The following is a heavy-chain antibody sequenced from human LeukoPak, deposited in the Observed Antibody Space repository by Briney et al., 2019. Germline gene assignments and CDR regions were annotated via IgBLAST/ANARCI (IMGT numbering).Heavy chain of an antibody. CDR1: GGTFSSYA. CDR3: AREVGYSSSWYSYYYYYYYMDV. D-gene: IGHD6-13*01. V-gene: IGHV1-69*06. CDR2: IIPIFGTA. Sequence: ASVKVSCRASGGTFSSYAISWVRQAPGQGLEWMGGIIPIFGTANYAQKFQGRVTITADKSTSTAYMELSSLRSEDTAVYYCAREVGYSSSWYSYYYYYYYMDVWGKGTTVTVSS. J-gene: IGHJ6*03.